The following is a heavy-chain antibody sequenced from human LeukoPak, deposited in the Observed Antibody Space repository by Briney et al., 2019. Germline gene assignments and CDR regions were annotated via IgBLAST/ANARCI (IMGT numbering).Heavy chain of an antibody. J-gene: IGHJ5*02. CDR3: ARAGFLEWLLGWFDP. V-gene: IGHV4-59*08. CDR1: GYSIISDYF. D-gene: IGHD3-3*01. Sequence: SETLSLTCIVSGYSIISDYFWSWIRQPPGKGLEWIGYIYYNGSTNYNPSLKSRVTISIDTSKNQFSLKLSSVTAADTAVYYCARAGFLEWLLGWFDPWGQGTLVTVSS. CDR2: IYYNGST.